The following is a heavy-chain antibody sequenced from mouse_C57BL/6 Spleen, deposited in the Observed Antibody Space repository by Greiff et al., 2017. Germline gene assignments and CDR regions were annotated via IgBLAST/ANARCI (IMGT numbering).Heavy chain of an antibody. V-gene: IGHV1-77*01. Sequence: QVQLQQSGAELVKPGASVKISCKASGYTFTGYYIHWVKQRPGQGLEWIGKIGPGSGSTYYNEKFKGKATLTADKSSSTAYMQLSSLTSEDSAVYFCARSLYYDYDPHYAMDYWGQGTSVTVSS. CDR1: GYTFTGYY. D-gene: IGHD2-4*01. J-gene: IGHJ4*01. CDR3: ARSLYYDYDPHYAMDY. CDR2: IGPGSGST.